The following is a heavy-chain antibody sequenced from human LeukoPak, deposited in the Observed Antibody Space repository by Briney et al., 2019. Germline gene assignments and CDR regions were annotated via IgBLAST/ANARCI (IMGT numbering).Heavy chain of an antibody. CDR2: IYSGGST. CDR3: XXXVXDPDAFDI. Sequence: PGGSLRLSCAASGFTVSSNYMSWVRQAPGKGLEWVSVIYSGGSTYYADSVKGRFTISRDNSKNTLYLQMNSLRAEDTAVYYCXXXVXDPDAFDIWGQGTMVTVS. V-gene: IGHV3-66*01. J-gene: IGHJ3*02. D-gene: IGHD2-21*02. CDR1: GFTVSSNY.